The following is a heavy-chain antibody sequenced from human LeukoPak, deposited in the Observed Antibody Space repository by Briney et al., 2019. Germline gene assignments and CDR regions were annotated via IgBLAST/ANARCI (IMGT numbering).Heavy chain of an antibody. V-gene: IGHV3-21*01. CDR2: ISSSSSYM. CDR3: ARDWGYYYYYGLDV. J-gene: IGHJ6*02. D-gene: IGHD3-16*01. CDR1: GCTFSSYS. Sequence: GGSLRLSCAASGCTFSSYSMNWVRQAPGKGLEWVSSISSSSSYMYYADSVKGGFTISRDNAKNSLYLQMNSLRAEDTAVYYCARDWGYYYYYGLDVWGQGTTVTVSS.